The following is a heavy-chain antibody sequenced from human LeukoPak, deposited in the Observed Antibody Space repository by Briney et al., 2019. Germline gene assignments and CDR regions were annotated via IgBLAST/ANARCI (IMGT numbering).Heavy chain of an antibody. J-gene: IGHJ4*02. V-gene: IGHV3-73*01. Sequence: PGGSLKLSCAASGFTFSGSAMHWVRQASGKGLEWVGRIRSKPNSYATAYTASVKGRFTISRDDSKNTVYLQMNSLKTEDTAVYHCICPGYYDSSGYYMGEDYWGQGTLVTVSS. CDR1: GFTFSGSA. CDR2: IRSKPNSYAT. CDR3: ICPGYYDSSGYYMGEDY. D-gene: IGHD3-22*01.